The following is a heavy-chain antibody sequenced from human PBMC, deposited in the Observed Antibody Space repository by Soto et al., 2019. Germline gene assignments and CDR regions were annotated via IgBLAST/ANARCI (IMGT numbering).Heavy chain of an antibody. Sequence: SETLSLTCAVYGGSFSGYYWSWIRQPPGKGLEWIGEINHSGSTNYNPSLKSRVTISVDTSKNQFSLKLSSVTAADTAVYYCARKYPNWPAAGWFDPWGQGTLVTVSS. CDR2: INHSGST. D-gene: IGHD2-2*01. CDR1: GGSFSGYY. CDR3: ARKYPNWPAAGWFDP. J-gene: IGHJ5*02. V-gene: IGHV4-34*01.